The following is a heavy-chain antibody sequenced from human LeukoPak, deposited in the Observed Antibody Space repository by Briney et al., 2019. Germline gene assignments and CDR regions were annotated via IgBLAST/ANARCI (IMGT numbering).Heavy chain of an antibody. CDR1: GGSFSGYY. J-gene: IGHJ4*02. Sequence: SETLSLTCAVYGGSFSGYYWSWIRQPPGKGLEWIGEINHSGSTNYNPSLKSRVTISVDTSKNQFSLKLSSVTAADTAVYYCARGLGDYWGQGTLVAVSS. CDR2: INHSGST. V-gene: IGHV4-34*01. CDR3: ARGLGDY.